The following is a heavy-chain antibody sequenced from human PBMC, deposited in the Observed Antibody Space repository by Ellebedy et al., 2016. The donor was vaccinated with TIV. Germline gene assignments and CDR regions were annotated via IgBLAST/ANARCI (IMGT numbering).Heavy chain of an antibody. CDR3: ARDRALNWFDP. J-gene: IGHJ5*02. V-gene: IGHV4-59*01. CDR2: IFYSGST. Sequence: SETLSLTXTVSGGSISSYYWSWIRQPPGKGLEWIGYIFYSGSTNYNPSLKSRVTISVDTSKNQFSLKLSSVTAADTAVYYCARDRALNWFDPWGQGTLVTVSS. CDR1: GGSISSYY.